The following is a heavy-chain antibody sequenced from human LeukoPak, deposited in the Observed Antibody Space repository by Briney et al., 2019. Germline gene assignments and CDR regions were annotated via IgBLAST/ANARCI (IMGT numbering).Heavy chain of an antibody. CDR3: AKEVDTIGGDY. V-gene: IGHV3-30*18. CDR1: GFTFSSYG. D-gene: IGHD3-16*01. CDR2: ISYDGSNK. J-gene: IGHJ4*02. Sequence: GRSLRLSCAASGFTFSSYGMHWVRQAPGKGLEWVAVISYDGSNKYYADSVKGRFTISRDNSKNTLYLQMNSLRAEDTAVYYCAKEVDTIGGDYWGQGTLVTVSS.